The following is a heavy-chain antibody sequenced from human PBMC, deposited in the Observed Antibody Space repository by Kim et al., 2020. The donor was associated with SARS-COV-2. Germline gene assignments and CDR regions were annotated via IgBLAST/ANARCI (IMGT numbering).Heavy chain of an antibody. CDR3: VRDDDLAANAIDY. CDR2: ILNDGTGD. CDR1: GFTFSNYG. V-gene: IGHV3-33*01. D-gene: IGHD2-8*01. Sequence: GGSLRLSCAASGFTFSNYGMHWVRQAPGKGLEWLAVILNDGTGDHYADSVRGRFTISRDNSMHRLYLQMNSLRVEDTAVYYCVRDDDLAANAIDYWGQGILVTVSS. J-gene: IGHJ4*02.